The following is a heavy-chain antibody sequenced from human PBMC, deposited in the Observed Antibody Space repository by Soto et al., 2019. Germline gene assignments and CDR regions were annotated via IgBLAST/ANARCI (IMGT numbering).Heavy chain of an antibody. D-gene: IGHD6-19*01. CDR3: ARTYSSGGFDP. CDR2: IIPILGIA. V-gene: IGHV1-69*02. CDR1: GGTFSSYT. J-gene: IGHJ5*02. Sequence: QVQLVQSGAEVKKPGSSVKVSCKASGGTFSSYTISWVRQAPGQGLEWMGRIIPILGIANYAQKFQGRVTITADNSTSTAYMELSSLRSEDTAVYYCARTYSSGGFDPWGQGTLVTVSS.